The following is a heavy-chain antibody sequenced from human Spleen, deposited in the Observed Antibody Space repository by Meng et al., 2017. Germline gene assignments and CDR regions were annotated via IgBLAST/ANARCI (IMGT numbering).Heavy chain of an antibody. CDR2: IYYSGST. CDR3: AREGRSHQVGVSVY. Sequence: QGQLQESGPGLVKPSQTLSLTCTVSGGSISNGGYYWSWIRQHPGKGLEWIGHIYYSGSTYYNPSLKSRITISVDTSKNQFSLKLSSVTAADTAVYYCAREGRSHQVGVSVYWGQGNLVTVSS. D-gene: IGHD2-21*01. CDR1: GGSISNGGYY. J-gene: IGHJ4*02. V-gene: IGHV4-31*03.